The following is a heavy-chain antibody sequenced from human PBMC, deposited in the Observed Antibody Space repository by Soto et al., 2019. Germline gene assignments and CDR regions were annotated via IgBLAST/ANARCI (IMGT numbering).Heavy chain of an antibody. V-gene: IGHV4-39*01. J-gene: IGHJ4*02. CDR1: SGSISSSPYY. CDR3: ARQSGWRRPFDY. CDR2: VFHSGST. Sequence: SETLSLTCSVSSGSISSSPYYWGWIRQPPGKGLQWIGGVFHSGSTQYNPSLESRVTISVDSSKNQFSLKLSSVTAADTAVYYCARQSGWRRPFDYWGQGTLVTVSS. D-gene: IGHD6-19*01.